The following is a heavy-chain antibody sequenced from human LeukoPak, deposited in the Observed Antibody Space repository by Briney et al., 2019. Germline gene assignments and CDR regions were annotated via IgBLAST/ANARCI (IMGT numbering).Heavy chain of an antibody. CDR1: GFTFSSYA. CDR3: AREYSSSWRYFDY. J-gene: IGHJ4*02. D-gene: IGHD6-13*01. Sequence: GGSLRLSCATSGFTFSSYAMSWVRQAPGKGLEWVSVISGSGGSTNYADSVKGRFTISRDNSKNTLYLQMNSLRAEDTAVYYCAREYSSSWRYFDYWGQGTLVTVSS. V-gene: IGHV3-23*01. CDR2: ISGSGGST.